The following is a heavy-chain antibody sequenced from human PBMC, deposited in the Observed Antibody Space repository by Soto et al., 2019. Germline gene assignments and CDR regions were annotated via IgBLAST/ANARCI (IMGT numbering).Heavy chain of an antibody. D-gene: IGHD2-21*01. CDR3: ARRRYCGYDCYHKHYYGMDV. CDR1: GDTFSSYA. Sequence: SVKVSCKASGDTFSSYAVNWVRQAPGRGLEWMGRIITVLGTTDYAQNYKGRLTITAEKSTKTVYMELSSLRSEDTAVYYCARRRYCGYDCYHKHYYGMDVWGQGTTVTVSS. V-gene: IGHV1-69*04. CDR2: IITVLGTT. J-gene: IGHJ6*02.